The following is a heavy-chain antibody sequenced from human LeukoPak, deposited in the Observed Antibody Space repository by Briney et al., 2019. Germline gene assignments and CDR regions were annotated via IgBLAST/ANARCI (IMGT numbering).Heavy chain of an antibody. Sequence: GGSLRLSCAASGFTFSNYYMDWVRQAPGKGLEWVGRSKNKANNYTTEYSVTGRVSVTIASANSTNSLELQMNRLKTADMSMCDCASPTPMTPVWGQGTMVTVSS. CDR1: GFTFSNYY. V-gene: IGHV3-72*01. CDR2: SKNKANNYTT. J-gene: IGHJ3*01. CDR3: ASPTPMTPV.